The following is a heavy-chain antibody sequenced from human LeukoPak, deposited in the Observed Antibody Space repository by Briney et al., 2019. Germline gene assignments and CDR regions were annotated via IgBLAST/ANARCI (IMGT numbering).Heavy chain of an antibody. J-gene: IGHJ4*02. CDR1: GYTFTSYG. Sequence: ASVKVSCKASGYTFTSYGISWVRQAPGQGLEWMGWISAYNGNTNYAQKLQGRVTMTTDTSTSTAYMELRSLRSDDTAVYYCARDRPYSGSYQRFDYWGQGTLVTVSS. D-gene: IGHD1-26*01. CDR3: ARDRPYSGSYQRFDY. V-gene: IGHV1-18*01. CDR2: ISAYNGNT.